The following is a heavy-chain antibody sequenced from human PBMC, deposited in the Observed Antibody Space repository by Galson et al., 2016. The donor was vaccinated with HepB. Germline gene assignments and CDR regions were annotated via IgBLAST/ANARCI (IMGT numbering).Heavy chain of an antibody. D-gene: IGHD2-2*01. V-gene: IGHV3-11*06. Sequence: SLRLSCAASGFSFSDYYMSWNRQAPGKGLEWVSYISSDSSSTNYADSVKGRFTISRDNAKKSLYLQMNSLRAEDTAVYSCARGHRPDDSWGQGTLVIVSS. J-gene: IGHJ4*02. CDR2: ISSDSSST. CDR1: GFSFSDYY. CDR3: ARGHRPDDS.